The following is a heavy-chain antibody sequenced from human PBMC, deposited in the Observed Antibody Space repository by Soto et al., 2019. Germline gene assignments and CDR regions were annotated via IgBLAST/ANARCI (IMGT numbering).Heavy chain of an antibody. Sequence: PGESLKISCKGSGYSFTSYWIGWVRQMPGKGLEWVGIIYPGDSDTRYSPSFQGQVTISADKSISTAYLQWSSLKASDTAMYYCARHWGTKTYYYDSSGPQEIWGQGTMVTV. V-gene: IGHV5-51*01. CDR1: GYSFTSYW. CDR2: IYPGDSDT. D-gene: IGHD3-22*01. J-gene: IGHJ3*02. CDR3: ARHWGTKTYYYDSSGPQEI.